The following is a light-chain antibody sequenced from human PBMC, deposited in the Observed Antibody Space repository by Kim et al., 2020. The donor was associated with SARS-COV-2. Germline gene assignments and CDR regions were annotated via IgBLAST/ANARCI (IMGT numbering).Light chain of an antibody. CDR3: GTWDGSLDVYM. Sequence: QSVLTQPPSASGTPGQRITISCSGSSSNIGSNTVIWYQQFPGTAPQLLIDSDDRRPSGVSDRVSCSKSGTSASLAISALRSEDEADYYCGTWDGSLDVYMFGGGTQLTVL. V-gene: IGLV1-44*01. J-gene: IGLJ3*02. CDR2: SDD. CDR1: SSNIGSNT.